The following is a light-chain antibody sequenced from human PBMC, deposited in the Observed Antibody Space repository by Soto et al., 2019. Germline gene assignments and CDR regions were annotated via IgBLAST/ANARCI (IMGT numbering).Light chain of an antibody. V-gene: IGKV3-20*01. CDR1: QSGSSSF. CDR3: QQYGSSPLT. Sequence: EIVLTQSPGTLSLSPGERATLSCRASQSGSSSFLAWYQQKPGQAPRLLIYGASSRATGIPDRFSGSGSGTDFTLNISRLEPEDVAVYYCQQYGSSPLTFGGGTKVEIK. J-gene: IGKJ4*01. CDR2: GAS.